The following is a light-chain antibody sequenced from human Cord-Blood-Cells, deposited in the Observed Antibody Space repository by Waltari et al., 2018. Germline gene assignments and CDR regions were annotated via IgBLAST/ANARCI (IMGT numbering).Light chain of an antibody. J-gene: IGLJ3*02. Sequence: QLVLTQSPSASASLGASVKLPCTLSSGHSSYAIPWHPQQPEQGPGSLMKLNSDGSHSKGDGIPDRFSGSSSGAERYLTISLLQSEDEAGYYCQTWGTGIGVFGGGTKLTVL. CDR1: SGHSSYA. CDR2: LNSDGSH. CDR3: QTWGTGIGV. V-gene: IGLV4-69*01.